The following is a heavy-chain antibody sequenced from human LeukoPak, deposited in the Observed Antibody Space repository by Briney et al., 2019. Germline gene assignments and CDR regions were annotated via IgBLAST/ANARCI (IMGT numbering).Heavy chain of an antibody. CDR1: GFTFDDYA. Sequence: GGSLRLSCAASGFTFDDYAMHWVRQAPGKGLEWVSGISWNSGSIGYADSVKGRFTISRDNAKNSLYLQMNSLRAEDMALYYCAKSGYDYWDAFDIWGQGTMVTVSS. CDR3: AKSGYDYWDAFDI. D-gene: IGHD5-12*01. V-gene: IGHV3-9*03. CDR2: ISWNSGSI. J-gene: IGHJ3*02.